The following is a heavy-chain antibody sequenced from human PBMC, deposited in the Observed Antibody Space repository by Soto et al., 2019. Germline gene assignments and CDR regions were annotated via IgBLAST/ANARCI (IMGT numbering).Heavy chain of an antibody. Sequence: QVQLQESGPGLVKPSGTLSLTCAVSGGSISSSNWWSWVRQPPGKGVEWIGEIYHSGSTNYNPSLTSRVTISVDKSKNQFSLKLSSVTAADTAVYYCARQGIASHDAFDIWGQVTMVTVSS. CDR1: GGSISSSNW. CDR3: ARQGIASHDAFDI. CDR2: IYHSGST. V-gene: IGHV4-4*02. J-gene: IGHJ3*02. D-gene: IGHD6-13*01.